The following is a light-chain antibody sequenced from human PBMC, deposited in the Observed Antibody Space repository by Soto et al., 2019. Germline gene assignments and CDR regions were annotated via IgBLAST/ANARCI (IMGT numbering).Light chain of an antibody. CDR2: KIS. CDR3: LQATQFPHA. CDR1: QSLLHSDGNTY. V-gene: IGKV2-24*01. J-gene: IGKJ1*01. Sequence: DIVMTQTPLSSPVTLGQPASISCRSSQSLLHSDGNTYLSWLQQRPGQPPRRLNYKISNRFSGVPERFSGTGAGTHYKQKLSRVDADDVEVYYCLQATQFPHAFGQGTKMAIE.